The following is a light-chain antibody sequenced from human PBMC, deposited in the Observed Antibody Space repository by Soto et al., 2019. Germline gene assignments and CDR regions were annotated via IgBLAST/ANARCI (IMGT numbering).Light chain of an antibody. CDR2: VNSDGSH. CDR3: QTWGTGPWV. V-gene: IGLV4-69*01. Sequence: QPVLTQSPSASASLGASVKLTCTLSSGHSNYAIAWHQQQPEKGPRYLMKVNSDGSHSKGDGIPDRFSGSSSGAERYLTISSLQSEDGADYYCQTWGTGPWVFGGGTKLTVL. J-gene: IGLJ3*02. CDR1: SGHSNYA.